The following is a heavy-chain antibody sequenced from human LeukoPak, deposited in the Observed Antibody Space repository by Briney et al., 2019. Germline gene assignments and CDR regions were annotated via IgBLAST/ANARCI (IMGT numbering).Heavy chain of an antibody. CDR1: GFTFSSDW. Sequence: GGSLRLSCAASGFTFSSDWMSWVRQAPGKGLEWVSNIKQDGSEKYSVDSVKGRFTISRDNAKNSLYLHMNSMRAEDTAVYYCARAIGYCSGGSCYSSYYYYYYMDVWGKGTTGTVSS. CDR2: IKQDGSEK. D-gene: IGHD2-15*01. CDR3: ARAIGYCSGGSCYSSYYYYYYMDV. V-gene: IGHV3-7*01. J-gene: IGHJ6*03.